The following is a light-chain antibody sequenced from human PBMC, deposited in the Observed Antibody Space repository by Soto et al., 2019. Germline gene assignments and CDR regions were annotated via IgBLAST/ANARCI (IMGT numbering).Light chain of an antibody. CDR1: QGISGF. V-gene: IGKV1-27*01. Sequence: DIQMTQSPSSLSASVGDRVTITCRASQGISGFVAWYQQKPGKVPRLLISGASTLQSGVPSRFSGSGSGTDFTLTITSLQPEDVATYYCQKYSSAITFGQGTRLEIK. CDR2: GAS. CDR3: QKYSSAIT. J-gene: IGKJ5*01.